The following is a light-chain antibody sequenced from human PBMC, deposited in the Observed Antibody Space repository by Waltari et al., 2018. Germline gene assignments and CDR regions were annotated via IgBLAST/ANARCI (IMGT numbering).Light chain of an antibody. Sequence: QSALTQPASVSGSPGQSITISCAGTANDAGNYNLVSWYQQHPGKAPKLIIYEVTKRPSGVSNRFSASKSGIAASLTISGLQAEDEAEYYCFSYAGRFSFVFGTGTQVTV. CDR1: ANDAGNYNL. J-gene: IGLJ1*01. CDR3: FSYAGRFSFV. CDR2: EVT. V-gene: IGLV2-23*02.